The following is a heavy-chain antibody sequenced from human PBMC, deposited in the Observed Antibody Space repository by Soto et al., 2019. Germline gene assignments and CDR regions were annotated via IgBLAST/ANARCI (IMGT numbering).Heavy chain of an antibody. J-gene: IGHJ4*02. D-gene: IGHD2-21*01. CDR2: ISYDGSNN. CDR3: ARDSLCGGEYSDY. Sequence: QVQLVESGGGVVQPGRSLRLSCAASGFTFSSYAMHWVRQAPGKGLEWVAIISYDGSNNYYTDSVKGRFTISRDNSQNTLYLQVNSLGDEDTAVYYCARDSLCGGEYSDYWGQGTLVTVSS. V-gene: IGHV3-30-3*01. CDR1: GFTFSSYA.